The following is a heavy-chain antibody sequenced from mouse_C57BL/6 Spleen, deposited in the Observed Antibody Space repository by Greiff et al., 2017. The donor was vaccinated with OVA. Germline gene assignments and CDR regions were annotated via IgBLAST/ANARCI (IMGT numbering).Heavy chain of an antibody. CDR3: ARGGTVVATGDFDY. D-gene: IGHD1-1*01. V-gene: IGHV1-63*01. J-gene: IGHJ2*01. Sequence: VQLQQSGAELVRPGTSVQMSCQASGYTFPNYWLGWAKQRPGHGLEWIGDIYPGGGSNNYNEKFQGKATLTADKSSSTAYMQLSSLTAEDAAIYYCARGGTVVATGDFDYWGQGTTLTVSS. CDR2: IYPGGGSN. CDR1: GYTFPNYW.